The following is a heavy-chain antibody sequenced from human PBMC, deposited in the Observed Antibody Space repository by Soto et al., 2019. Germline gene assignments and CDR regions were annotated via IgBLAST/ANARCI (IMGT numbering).Heavy chain of an antibody. J-gene: IGHJ6*02. Sequence: SETLSLTCTVSGGSISSDGNYWSWIRQHPGKGLEWIGYIYYSGSTYYNPSLKSRVTISVDTSKNQFSLKLNSVTAADTAVYYCARARMVRGLLYYYGMDVWGQGTTVTVSS. CDR3: ARARMVRGLLYYYGMDV. V-gene: IGHV4-31*03. CDR1: GGSISSDGNY. CDR2: IYYSGST. D-gene: IGHD3-10*01.